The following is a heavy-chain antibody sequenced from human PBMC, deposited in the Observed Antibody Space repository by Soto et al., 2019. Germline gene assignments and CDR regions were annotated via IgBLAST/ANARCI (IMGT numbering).Heavy chain of an antibody. V-gene: IGHV3-21*01. CDR1: GFTFSSYI. J-gene: IGHJ4*02. CDR2: ISSSSSYV. D-gene: IGHD1-20*01. Sequence: EVQVVESGGGLVKPGGSLRLSCVASGFTFSSYIMNWVRRAPGEGLEWVASISSSSSYVYYADSVKGRFTISRDNAKNSLFLQMISLRAEDTAVYYCTRTWRQYKWNALRYWGQGTLVTVSS. CDR3: TRTWRQYKWNALRY.